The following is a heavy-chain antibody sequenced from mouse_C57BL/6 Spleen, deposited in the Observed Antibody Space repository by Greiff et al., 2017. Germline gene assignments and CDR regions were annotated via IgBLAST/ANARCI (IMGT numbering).Heavy chain of an antibody. CDR1: GYSITSGYY. D-gene: IGHD1-1*01. CDR2: ISYDGSN. J-gene: IGHJ3*01. V-gene: IGHV3-6*01. Sequence: ESGPGLVKPSQSLSLTCSVTGYSITSGYYWNWIRQFPGNKLEWMGYISYDGSNNYNPSLKNRISITRDTSKNQFFLKLNSVTTEDTATYYCAREDYGSSYTLFAYWGQGTLVTVSA. CDR3: AREDYGSSYTLFAY.